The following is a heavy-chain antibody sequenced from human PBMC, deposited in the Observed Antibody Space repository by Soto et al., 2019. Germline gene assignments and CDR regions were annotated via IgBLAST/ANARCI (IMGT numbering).Heavy chain of an antibody. CDR3: ASSIAAAGTVNFDY. V-gene: IGHV4-39*01. Sequence: QLQLQESGPGLVKPSETLSLTCTVSGGSISSSSYYWGWIRQPPGKGLEWIGSIYYSGSTYYNPYLKSRVTISVDTSKNQFSLKLSSVTAADTAVYYCASSIAAAGTVNFDYWGQGTLVTVSS. D-gene: IGHD6-13*01. CDR2: IYYSGST. CDR1: GGSISSSSYY. J-gene: IGHJ4*02.